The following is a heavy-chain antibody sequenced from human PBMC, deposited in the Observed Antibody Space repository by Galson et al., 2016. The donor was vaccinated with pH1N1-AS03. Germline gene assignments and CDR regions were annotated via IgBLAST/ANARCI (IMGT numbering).Heavy chain of an antibody. Sequence: TLSLTYAVSGGSMTSPDWWTWVRQPPGKGLEWIGEVHYSGTTSYNPSLNSRVTMSIDKSNNQFSLNLGSVTAADTAVYFCASAGYHTPGYHYWGQGALVTVSS. V-gene: IGHV4-4*01. CDR3: ASAGYHTPGYHY. J-gene: IGHJ4*02. CDR2: VHYSGTT. D-gene: IGHD3-16*02. CDR1: GGSMTSPDW.